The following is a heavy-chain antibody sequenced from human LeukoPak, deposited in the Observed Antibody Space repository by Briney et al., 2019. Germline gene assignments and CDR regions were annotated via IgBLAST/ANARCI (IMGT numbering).Heavy chain of an antibody. D-gene: IGHD3-16*01. Sequence: PGGSLRLSCAASGFTFDDYAMHWVRQAPGEGLEWVSGISWNSGSIGYADSVKGRFTISRDNAKNSLYLQMNSLRAEDTALYYCAKDRGFGGVMGLIDYWGQGTLVTVSS. V-gene: IGHV3-9*01. CDR2: ISWNSGSI. CDR1: GFTFDDYA. CDR3: AKDRGFGGVMGLIDY. J-gene: IGHJ4*02.